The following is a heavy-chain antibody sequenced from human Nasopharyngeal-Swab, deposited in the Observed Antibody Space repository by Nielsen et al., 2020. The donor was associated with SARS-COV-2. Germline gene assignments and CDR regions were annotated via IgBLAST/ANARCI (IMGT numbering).Heavy chain of an antibody. CDR2: IYSDGST. D-gene: IGHD2/OR15-2a*01. CDR3: ANDLRGPYFF. Sequence: GESLKISCAASGLTVRSNYMTWVRQAPGKGLEWVSLIYSDGSTYYADSVKGRFTISRDNSKNTLSLQMNSLRAEDTAVYYCANDLRGPYFFWGQGTLVTVSS. V-gene: IGHV3-53*01. J-gene: IGHJ4*02. CDR1: GLTVRSNY.